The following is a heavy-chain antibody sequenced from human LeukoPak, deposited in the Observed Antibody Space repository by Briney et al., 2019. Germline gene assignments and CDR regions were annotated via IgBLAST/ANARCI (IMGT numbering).Heavy chain of an antibody. CDR2: LRKDATYS. Sequence: GGSLRLSCAASGFPFSSYGMYWVRETPDKGRRWVAYLRKDATYSNYADSVTGRFTISRDNSKNTLYLQMSSLSVEDTAMYYCRIGYDSSGYYPPDLFDDWGQGTLVTVSS. V-gene: IGHV3-30*02. D-gene: IGHD3-22*01. J-gene: IGHJ4*02. CDR3: RIGYDSSGYYPPDLFDD. CDR1: GFPFSSYG.